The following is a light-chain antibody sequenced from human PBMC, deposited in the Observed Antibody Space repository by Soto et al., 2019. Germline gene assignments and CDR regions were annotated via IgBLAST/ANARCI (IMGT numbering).Light chain of an antibody. V-gene: IGLV2-23*01. Sequence: QSALTQPASVSGSPGQSITISCTGTSSDVGSYNLVSWYQQHPDKAPKLIIYEGSKRPSGISNRFSGSKSGNTASLTVSGLQAEDEADYYCCSYAGSSIYVIFGGGTKLTVL. J-gene: IGLJ2*01. CDR1: SSDVGSYNL. CDR3: CSYAGSSIYVI. CDR2: EGS.